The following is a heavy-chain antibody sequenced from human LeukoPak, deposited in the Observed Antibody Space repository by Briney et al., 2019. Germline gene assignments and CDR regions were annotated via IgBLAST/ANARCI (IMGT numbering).Heavy chain of an antibody. V-gene: IGHV3-53*01. CDR1: GFTVSSNY. J-gene: IGHJ4*02. Sequence: GGSLTLSCAASGFTVSSNYMSWVRQAPGKGLEWVSVIFSGDTTYYADSVKGRFTISRDNSKNTLYLQMNSLRAEDTAVYYCARGWALLSYFDYWGQGTLVTDTS. CDR3: ARGWALLSYFDY. CDR2: IFSGDTT. D-gene: IGHD2/OR15-2a*01.